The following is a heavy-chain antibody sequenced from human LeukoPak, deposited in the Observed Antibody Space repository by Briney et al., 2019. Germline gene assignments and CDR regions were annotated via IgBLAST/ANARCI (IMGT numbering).Heavy chain of an antibody. CDR2: ISHIGST. CDR3: ARDRISINALDM. CDR1: GASISGHY. Sequence: SETLSLTCTVSGASISGHYLSWLRQPPGKGLEWVGYISHIGSTNYNPSLKSRVTISVDTSKNQFSLKLTSVTAADTAVYYCARDRISINALDMWGQGTMVTVSS. D-gene: IGHD1-14*01. J-gene: IGHJ3*02. V-gene: IGHV4-59*11.